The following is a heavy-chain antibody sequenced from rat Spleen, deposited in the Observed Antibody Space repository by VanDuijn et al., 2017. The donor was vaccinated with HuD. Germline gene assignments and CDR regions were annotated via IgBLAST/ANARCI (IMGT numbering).Heavy chain of an antibody. CDR2: MWGGGTT. CDR3: TRSWGGYSRDYFDY. V-gene: IGHV2-13*01. J-gene: IGHJ2*01. D-gene: IGHD1-11*01. CDR1: GFSLISYA. Sequence: QVQLKESGPGLVQPSQTLSLTCNVSGFSLISYAVNWVRLPPGKGLEWMGVMWGGGTTTYNSAVKSRLSISKDTSKSQVFLKMSSLQTEDTAIYYCTRSWGGYSRDYFDYWGQGVMVTVSS.